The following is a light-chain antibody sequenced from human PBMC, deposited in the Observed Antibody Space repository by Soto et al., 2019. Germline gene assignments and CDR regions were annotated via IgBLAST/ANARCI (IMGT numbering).Light chain of an antibody. CDR1: QSVSSSY. CDR2: GAS. J-gene: IGKJ1*01. CDR3: QQYGSSPTWT. Sequence: EIVLTQSPGTLSLSPGERATLSCRASQSVSSSYLAWYQQKPGQAPRLLIYGASSRATGIPDRFSGSGSGTDFTLTISRLEPEDFPVYYCQQYGSSPTWTFGQGTKVEIK. V-gene: IGKV3-20*01.